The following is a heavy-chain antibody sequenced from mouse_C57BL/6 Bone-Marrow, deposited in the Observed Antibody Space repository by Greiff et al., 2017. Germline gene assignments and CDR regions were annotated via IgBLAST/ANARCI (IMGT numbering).Heavy chain of an antibody. D-gene: IGHD1-1*01. CDR3: TLITTVVRAY. Sequence: QVQLQQSGAELVRPGASVTLSCKASGYTFTDYEMHLVKQTPVHGLEWIGAIDPETGGTSYNQRFKGKAILTADKSSSTAYMELRSLTSEDSAVYYCTLITTVVRAYWGQGTLVTVSA. CDR2: IDPETGGT. V-gene: IGHV1-15*01. CDR1: GYTFTDYE. J-gene: IGHJ3*01.